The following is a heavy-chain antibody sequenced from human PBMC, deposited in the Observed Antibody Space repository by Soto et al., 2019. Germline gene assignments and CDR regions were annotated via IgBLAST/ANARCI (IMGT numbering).Heavy chain of an antibody. D-gene: IGHD1-26*01. CDR2: IYYSGST. CDR1: GGSISSYY. Sequence: PSETLSLTCTVSGGSISSYYWSWIRQPPGKGLEWIGYIYYSGSTNYNPSLKSRVTISVDTSKNQFSLKLSSVTAADTAVYYCARLGGTRGAFDPWGQGTLVTVSS. J-gene: IGHJ5*02. V-gene: IGHV4-59*08. CDR3: ARLGGTRGAFDP.